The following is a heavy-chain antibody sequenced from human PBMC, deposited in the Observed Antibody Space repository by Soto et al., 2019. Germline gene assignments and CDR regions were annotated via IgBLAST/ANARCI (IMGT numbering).Heavy chain of an antibody. D-gene: IGHD6-13*01. Sequence: QVQLVQSGAEVKKPGSSVKVSCKASGGTFSSYTISWVRQAPGQGLEWMGRIIPILGIANYAQKFQGRVTITADKSTSTAYMELSSLRTEDTAVYYCARDLSSSPRYDAFDIWGQGTMVTVSS. CDR1: GGTFSSYT. V-gene: IGHV1-69*08. CDR3: ARDLSSSPRYDAFDI. CDR2: IIPILGIA. J-gene: IGHJ3*02.